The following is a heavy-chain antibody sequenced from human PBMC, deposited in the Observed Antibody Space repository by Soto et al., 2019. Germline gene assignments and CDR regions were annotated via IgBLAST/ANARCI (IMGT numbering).Heavy chain of an antibody. CDR3: ARVAEMNYYDSSGYWYYFDY. J-gene: IGHJ4*02. Sequence: SETLSLTCTVSGGSISSYYWSWIRQPPGKGLEWIGYIYYSGSTNYNPSLKSRVTISVDTSKNQFSLKLSSVTAADTAVYYCARVAEMNYYDSSGYWYYFDYWGQGTLVTVSS. D-gene: IGHD3-22*01. CDR1: GGSISSYY. V-gene: IGHV4-59*01. CDR2: IYYSGST.